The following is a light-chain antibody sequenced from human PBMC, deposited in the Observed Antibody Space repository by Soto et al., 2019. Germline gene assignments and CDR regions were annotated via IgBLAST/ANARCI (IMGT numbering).Light chain of an antibody. CDR2: GAS. CDR3: QQYEAVVT. CDR1: QSVTNNY. J-gene: IGKJ1*01. Sequence: EIVLTQSPGTLSLSPGERATLSCRASQSVTNNYFAWYQQKPGRALRLLIDGASTRATGIPDRFSGSGSGTDFTLTISRLEPEDVAVYYCQQYEAVVTFGQGTKLDI. V-gene: IGKV3-20*01.